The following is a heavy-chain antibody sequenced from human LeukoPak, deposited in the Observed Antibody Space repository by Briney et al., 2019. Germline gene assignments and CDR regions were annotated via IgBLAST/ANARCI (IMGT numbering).Heavy chain of an antibody. CDR1: GGSISSYY. J-gene: IGHJ5*02. D-gene: IGHD3-10*01. V-gene: IGHV4-4*07. Sequence: KTSETLSLTCTVSGGSISSYYWSWIRQPAGKGLEWIGRIYTSGSTNYNPSLKSRVTMSVDTSKNQFSLKLSSVTAADTAVYYCARAASTTYYYGSGSYWVRFDPWGQGTLVTVSS. CDR2: IYTSGST. CDR3: ARAASTTYYYGSGSYWVRFDP.